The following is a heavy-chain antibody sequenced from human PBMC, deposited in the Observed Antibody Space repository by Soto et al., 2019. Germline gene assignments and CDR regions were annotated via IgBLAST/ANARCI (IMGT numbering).Heavy chain of an antibody. D-gene: IGHD2-15*01. CDR3: ARDAPLYCSGGSCYHWFDP. CDR1: GFTFSSYW. J-gene: IGHJ5*02. CDR2: IKQDGSEK. Sequence: PGGSLRLSCAASGFTFSSYWMSWVRQAPGKGLEWVANIKQDGSEKYYVDSVKGRFTISRDNAKNSLYLQMNSLRAEDTAVYYCARDAPLYCSGGSCYHWFDPWGQGTLVTVSS. V-gene: IGHV3-7*05.